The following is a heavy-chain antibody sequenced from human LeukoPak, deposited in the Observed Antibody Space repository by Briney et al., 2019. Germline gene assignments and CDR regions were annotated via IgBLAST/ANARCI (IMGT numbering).Heavy chain of an antibody. Sequence: GGSLRLSCAASAFTFSSYSMNWVRQAPGKGLEWVSSISSSGSYIYYADSVKGRFTISRDNAKNSLYLQVNSLRAEDTAVYYCAKRRGLELPYYYYMDVWGKGTTVTVSS. CDR1: AFTFSSYS. CDR2: ISSSGSYI. D-gene: IGHD1-7*01. V-gene: IGHV3-21*01. CDR3: AKRRGLELPYYYYMDV. J-gene: IGHJ6*03.